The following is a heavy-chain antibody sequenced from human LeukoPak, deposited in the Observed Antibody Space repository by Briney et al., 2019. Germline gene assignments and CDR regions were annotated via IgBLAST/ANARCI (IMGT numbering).Heavy chain of an antibody. J-gene: IGHJ3*01. CDR1: GDSVSRNTAG. V-gene: IGHV6-1*01. Sequence: SQTLSLTCVISGDSVSRNTAGWNWIRQSPSRGLEWLGRTYYRSKWYSDFAPSVRNRITINPDTSKNPFSLQLNSVAPEDTAVYYCARGGVFSLESTPLGAFDLRGQGTMVSVSS. CDR3: ARGGVFSLESTPLGAFDL. CDR2: TYYRSKWYS. D-gene: IGHD3-10*01.